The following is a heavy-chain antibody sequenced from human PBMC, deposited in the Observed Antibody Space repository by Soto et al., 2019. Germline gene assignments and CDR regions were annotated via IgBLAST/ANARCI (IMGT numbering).Heavy chain of an antibody. CDR3: ARSTPTMYSSVSAYYFDY. CDR2: ISYDGSNK. CDR1: GFTFSSYA. D-gene: IGHD6-19*01. Sequence: GWSLRLSCAASGFTFSSYAMHWVRQAPGKGLEWVAVISYDGSNKYYADSVKGRFTTSRDNSKNTLYLQMNRLRAEETAVYYCARSTPTMYSSVSAYYFDYWGQGTLVTVSS. J-gene: IGHJ4*02. V-gene: IGHV3-30-3*01.